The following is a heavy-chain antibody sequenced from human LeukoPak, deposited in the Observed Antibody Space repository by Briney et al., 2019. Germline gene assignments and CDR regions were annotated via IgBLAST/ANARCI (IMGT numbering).Heavy chain of an antibody. Sequence: GGSLRLSCAASGFTFSSYWMTWVRQAPGKGLEWVANIKQDGSEKYYVDSVKGRFTISRDNSKSTLSLQMNSLRAEDTAIYYCATYRQVLLPFESWGQGTLVTVSS. CDR2: IKQDGSEK. CDR3: ATYRQVLLPFES. J-gene: IGHJ4*02. D-gene: IGHD2-8*02. V-gene: IGHV3-7*03. CDR1: GFTFSSYW.